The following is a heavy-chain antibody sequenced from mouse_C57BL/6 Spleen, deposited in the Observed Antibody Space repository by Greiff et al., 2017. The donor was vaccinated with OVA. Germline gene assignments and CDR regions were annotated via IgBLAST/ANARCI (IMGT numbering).Heavy chain of an antibody. CDR1: GFTFSSYA. Sequence: EVNVVESGGGLVKPGGSLKLSCAASGFTFSSYAMSWVRQTPEKRLEWVATISDGGSYTYYPDNVKGRFTISRDNAKNNLYLQMSHLKSEDTAMYYCARDYYSNYGFDYWGQGTTLTVSS. CDR2: ISDGGSYT. J-gene: IGHJ2*01. CDR3: ARDYYSNYGFDY. D-gene: IGHD2-5*01. V-gene: IGHV5-4*01.